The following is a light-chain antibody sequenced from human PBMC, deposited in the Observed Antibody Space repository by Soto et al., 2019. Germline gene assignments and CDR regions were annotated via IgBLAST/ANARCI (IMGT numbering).Light chain of an antibody. Sequence: QSVLTQPASLSGSPGQSITVSCTGTSSDVGGYNYVSWYQQHPGKAPRLMIYDVTNRPSGVSDRFSGSKSGNTASLTISGLQAEDEADYYCSSYRRGSTYVFGTGTKVTV. V-gene: IGLV2-14*03. J-gene: IGLJ1*01. CDR3: SSYRRGSTYV. CDR1: SSDVGGYNY. CDR2: DVT.